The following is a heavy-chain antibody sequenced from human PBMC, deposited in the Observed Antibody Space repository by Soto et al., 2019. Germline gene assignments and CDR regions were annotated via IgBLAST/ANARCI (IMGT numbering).Heavy chain of an antibody. CDR2: VFSSVSA. D-gene: IGHD2-21*02. J-gene: IGHJ4*02. CDR1: GVSVRSYT. V-gene: IGHV4-4*07. Sequence: QLQLQESGPGQVRPSETLSLTCIVSGVSVRSYTWSWVRQPANKGLEWIGRVFSSVSATDNPSLTSRVSISMDTPENRISLKLDSVTAADAGVYFCARDGMTTGDTWGPGTLVTVSS. CDR3: ARDGMTTGDT.